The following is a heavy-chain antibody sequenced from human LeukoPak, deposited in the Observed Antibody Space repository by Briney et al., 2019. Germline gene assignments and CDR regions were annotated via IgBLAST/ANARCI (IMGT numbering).Heavy chain of an antibody. CDR3: VRGYSSSSAVYFDY. D-gene: IGHD6-13*01. J-gene: IGHJ4*02. Sequence: PGVSVRLSCAASGFTFSSHWMHWVRQAPGKGLVWVSRITSDGGSTSYVESVKGRFTISRDNAKNTLFLQMNSLGAEDSAVYFCVRGYSSSSAVYFDYWGQGTLVTVSS. CDR2: ITSDGGST. V-gene: IGHV3-74*01. CDR1: GFTFSSHW.